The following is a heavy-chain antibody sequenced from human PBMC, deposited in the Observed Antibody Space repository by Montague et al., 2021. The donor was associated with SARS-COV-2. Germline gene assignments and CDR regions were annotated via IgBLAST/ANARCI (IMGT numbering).Heavy chain of an antibody. CDR1: GFTFNTYT. CDR2: ISYDGSKK. J-gene: IGHJ6*02. D-gene: IGHD3-22*01. Sequence: SLRLSCAASGFTFNTYTMHWVRQAPGKGLQWVAVISYDGSKKYYIDSVKGRFTISRDNSRNTLSLQMNSLRSEDSAVYYCARDGSGYASNYFYVMDVWGQGTMVTVSS. V-gene: IGHV3-30*04. CDR3: ARDGSGYASNYFYVMDV.